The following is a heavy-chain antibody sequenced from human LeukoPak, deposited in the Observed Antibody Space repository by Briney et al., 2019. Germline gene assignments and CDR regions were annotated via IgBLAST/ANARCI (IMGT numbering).Heavy chain of an antibody. J-gene: IGHJ5*02. Sequence: PSETLSLTCTVSGGSISSYYWSWIRQPPGKGLEWIGYIYYSGSTNYNPSLKSRVTISVDTSKNQFSLKLSSVTAADMAVYYCARAPSEMATIEGWFDPWGQGTLVTVSS. CDR1: GGSISSYY. D-gene: IGHD5-24*01. CDR3: ARAPSEMATIEGWFDP. V-gene: IGHV4-59*01. CDR2: IYYSGST.